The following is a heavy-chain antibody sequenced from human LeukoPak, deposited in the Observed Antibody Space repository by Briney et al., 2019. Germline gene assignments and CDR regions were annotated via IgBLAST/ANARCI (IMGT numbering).Heavy chain of an antibody. CDR1: GFTYNSHN. D-gene: IGHD5-18*01. CDR3: SRDQGYSYGHSFDF. J-gene: IGHJ4*02. Sequence: PGGSLRLSCAASGFTYNSHNMHWVRLAPGKGLEWVALISSDGTNKYYADSVRGRFTISRDNSKNTLYLQVNSLRPVDTALYYCSRDQGYSYGHSFDFWGQGTLVTVSS. CDR2: ISSDGTNK. V-gene: IGHV3-30-3*01.